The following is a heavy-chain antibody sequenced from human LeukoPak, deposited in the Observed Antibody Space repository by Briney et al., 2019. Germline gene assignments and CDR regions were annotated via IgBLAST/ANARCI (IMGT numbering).Heavy chain of an antibody. Sequence: PGGSLRLSCAASGFTFSNAWMSWVRQAPGKGLEWVGRIKSKTDGGTTDYAAPVKGRFTISRDDSKNTLYLQMNSLKTEDTAVYYCTTDAPWGSGWNYFDYWGQGTLVTVSS. CDR1: GFTFSNAW. D-gene: IGHD6-19*01. CDR2: IKSKTDGGTT. V-gene: IGHV3-15*01. J-gene: IGHJ4*02. CDR3: TTDAPWGSGWNYFDY.